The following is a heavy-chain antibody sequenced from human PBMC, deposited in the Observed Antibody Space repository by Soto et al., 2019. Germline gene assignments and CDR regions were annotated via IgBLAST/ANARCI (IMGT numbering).Heavy chain of an antibody. J-gene: IGHJ6*02. CDR2: IIPIFGTA. CDR3: ALWGFRDGNNSKYNYSGMDV. D-gene: IGHD1-1*01. CDR1: GGTFNRYT. Sequence: VQLVQSGAEVKKPGSSVKLSCKASGGTFNRYTISWVRQAPGQGLEWMGGIIPIFGTANYAQKFQGRVVIIADESTRAASMELRSLRSEDTAVYYCALWGFRDGNNSKYNYSGMDVWGQGTTVTVSS. V-gene: IGHV1-69*01.